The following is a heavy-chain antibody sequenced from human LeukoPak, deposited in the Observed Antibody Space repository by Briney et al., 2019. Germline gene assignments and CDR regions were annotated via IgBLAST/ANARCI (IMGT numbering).Heavy chain of an antibody. CDR3: AGESGSWYYYGMDV. V-gene: IGHV3-48*01. D-gene: IGHD1-26*01. CDR2: ISGTNRAI. CDR1: GFNFNAYG. Sequence: QTGGSLRLSCVGSGFNFNAYGMNWVRQAPGEGLEWLAFISGTNRAIHYADSVKGRFTITRDNAKNSLYLQMNSLRAEDTAVYYCAGESGSWYYYGMDVWGQGTMVTVSS. J-gene: IGHJ6*02.